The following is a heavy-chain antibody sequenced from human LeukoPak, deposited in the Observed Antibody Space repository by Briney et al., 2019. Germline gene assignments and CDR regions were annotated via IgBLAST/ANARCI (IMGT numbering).Heavy chain of an antibody. Sequence: GGSLRLSCAASGFTFRDHYMDWVRQAPGKGLEWVSYISSSGTIYYADSVKGRFTISRDNAKYSLYLQMNSLRAEDTAVYYCARDSVSDTSGYLFDYWGQGILVTVSS. CDR2: ISSSGTI. CDR1: GFTFRDHY. CDR3: ARDSVSDTSGYLFDY. V-gene: IGHV3-69-1*02. J-gene: IGHJ4*02. D-gene: IGHD3-22*01.